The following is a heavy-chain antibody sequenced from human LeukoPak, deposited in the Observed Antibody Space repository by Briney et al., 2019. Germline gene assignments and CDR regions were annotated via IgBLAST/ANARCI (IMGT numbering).Heavy chain of an antibody. Sequence: KPSETLSLTCSVSGDSIASNTFYWAWIRQSPGKGLEWIGSIYFGGSTSYNPSLKSRVTISVDTSKSHFSLNLTSVTASDTAVYYCARSRGTYYYDSSAYGQYNWFDPWGQGTLVTVSS. CDR3: ARSRGTYYYDSSAYGQYNWFDP. CDR1: GDSIASNTFY. D-gene: IGHD3-22*01. V-gene: IGHV4-39*02. J-gene: IGHJ5*02. CDR2: IYFGGST.